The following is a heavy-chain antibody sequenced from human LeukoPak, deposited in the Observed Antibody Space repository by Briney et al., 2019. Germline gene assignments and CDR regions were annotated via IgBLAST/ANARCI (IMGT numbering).Heavy chain of an antibody. V-gene: IGHV1-2*02. CDR3: ASDGSMVRGGHYYYYYMDV. CDR1: GYTFSAYY. CDR2: INPNSGGT. Sequence: ASVKVSCKASGYTFSAYYMHWVRQAPGEGLEWMGWINPNSGGTKYAQKFQGRVTMTRDTSISTVYMELSSLRSDDTAVYYCASDGSMVRGGHYYYYYMDVWGKGTTVTVSS. J-gene: IGHJ6*03. D-gene: IGHD3-10*01.